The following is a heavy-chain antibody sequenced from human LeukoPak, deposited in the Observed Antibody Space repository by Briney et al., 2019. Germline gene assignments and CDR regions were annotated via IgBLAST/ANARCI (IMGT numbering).Heavy chain of an antibody. CDR2: IIPIFGTA. Sequence: ASVKVSCKASGGTFSSYAISWVRQAPGQGLEWMGGIIPIFGTANYAQKFQGRVTITADESTSTAYMELSSLRSEDTAVYYCARDRGGYCSGGSCYYYYYYMDVWGKGTTVTISS. CDR1: GGTFSSYA. D-gene: IGHD2-15*01. CDR3: ARDRGGYCSGGSCYYYYYYMDV. V-gene: IGHV1-69*01. J-gene: IGHJ6*03.